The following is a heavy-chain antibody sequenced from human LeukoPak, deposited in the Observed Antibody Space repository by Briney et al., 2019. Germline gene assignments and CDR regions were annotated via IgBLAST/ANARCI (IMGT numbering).Heavy chain of an antibody. D-gene: IGHD3-10*01. V-gene: IGHV3-15*01. CDR2: IKSKTDGGTT. Sequence: PGGSLRLSCAASGFAFISYSINWVRQAPGKGLEWVGRIKSKTDGGTTDYAAPVKGRFTISRDDSKNTLYLQMNSLKTEDTAVYYCTTLVRGHMGFSYYFDYWGQGTLVTVSS. CDR1: GFAFISYS. J-gene: IGHJ4*02. CDR3: TTLVRGHMGFSYYFDY.